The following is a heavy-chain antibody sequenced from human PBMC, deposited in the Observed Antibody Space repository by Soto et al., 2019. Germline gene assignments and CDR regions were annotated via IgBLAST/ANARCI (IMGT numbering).Heavy chain of an antibody. V-gene: IGHV1-69*12. Sequence: QVQLVQSGAEVKKPGSSVKVSCKASGGTFSSYAISWVRQAPGQGLEWMGGIIPIFGTANYAQKFQGRGTITADESTSTAYMELSSLRSEDTAVYYCARDRVHDYGDYGPLDYWGQGTLVTVSS. CDR3: ARDRVHDYGDYGPLDY. D-gene: IGHD4-17*01. J-gene: IGHJ4*02. CDR2: IIPIFGTA. CDR1: GGTFSSYA.